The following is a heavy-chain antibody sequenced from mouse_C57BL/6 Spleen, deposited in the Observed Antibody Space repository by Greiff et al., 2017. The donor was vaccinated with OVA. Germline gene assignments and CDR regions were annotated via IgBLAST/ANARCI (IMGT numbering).Heavy chain of an antibody. J-gene: IGHJ1*03. CDR2: INPNYGTT. CDR3: ARRYGNYGHWYFEG. V-gene: IGHV1-39*01. Sequence: VQLQQSGPELVKPGASVKISCKASGYSFTDYNMNWVKQSNGKSLEWIGVINPNYGTTSYNQKFKGKATLTVDQSSSTAYMQLNSLTSEDSAGYDGARRYGNYGHWYFEGWGKGTTVTVSS. CDR1: GYSFTDYN. D-gene: IGHD2-10*02.